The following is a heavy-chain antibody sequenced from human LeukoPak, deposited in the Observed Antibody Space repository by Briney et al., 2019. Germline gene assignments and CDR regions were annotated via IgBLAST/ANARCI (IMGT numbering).Heavy chain of an antibody. CDR1: GFTFSSYW. J-gene: IGHJ3*02. CDR2: IKQDGSEK. Sequence: GGSLRLSCAASGFTFSSYWMSWVRQAPGKGLEWVANIKQDGSEKYYVDSVKGRFTISRDNAKNSLYLQMNSLRAEDTAVYYCARWHGGYSYAGVAFDIWGQGTMVTVSS. CDR3: ARWHGGYSYAGVAFDI. D-gene: IGHD5-18*01. V-gene: IGHV3-7*01.